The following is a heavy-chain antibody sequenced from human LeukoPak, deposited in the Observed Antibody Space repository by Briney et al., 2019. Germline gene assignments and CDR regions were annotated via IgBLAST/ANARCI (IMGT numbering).Heavy chain of an antibody. CDR2: ISSNGGST. Sequence: GGSLRLSCVASGFTFSSYSMNWVRQAPGKGLEYVSAISSNGGSTYYADSVKGRFTISRDNSKNTLYLQMSSLRAEDTAVYYCVKDGAAAGTLFLFGYWGQGTLVTVSS. CDR1: GFTFSSYS. V-gene: IGHV3-64D*09. D-gene: IGHD6-13*01. J-gene: IGHJ4*02. CDR3: VKDGAAAGTLFLFGY.